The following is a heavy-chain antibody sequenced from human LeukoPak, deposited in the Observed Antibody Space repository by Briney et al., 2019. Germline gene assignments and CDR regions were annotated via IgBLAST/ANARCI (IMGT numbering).Heavy chain of an antibody. CDR1: GGTFSSYA. CDR3: ARDRRIVGATNNWFDP. CDR2: IIPIFGTA. D-gene: IGHD1-26*01. Sequence: GASVKVSCKASGGTFSSYAISWVRQAPGQGLEWMGGIIPIFGTANYAQKFQGRVTITADESTSTAYMELSSLRSEDTAVYYCARDRRIVGATNNWFDPWGQGTLVTVSS. V-gene: IGHV1-69*01. J-gene: IGHJ5*02.